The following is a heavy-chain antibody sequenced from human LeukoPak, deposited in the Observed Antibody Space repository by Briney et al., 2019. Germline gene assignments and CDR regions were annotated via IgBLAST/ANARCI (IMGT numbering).Heavy chain of an antibody. CDR2: IYSGGST. CDR1: GFTVSSNY. V-gene: IGHV3-66*01. Sequence: GGSLRLSCAASGFTVSSNYMSWVRQAPGKGLEWVSVIYSGGSTYYADSVKGRFTISRDNAKNSLYLQMNSLRAEDTAVYYCARDGYYDSSGSRNWFDPWGQGTLVTVSS. D-gene: IGHD3-22*01. CDR3: ARDGYYDSSGSRNWFDP. J-gene: IGHJ5*02.